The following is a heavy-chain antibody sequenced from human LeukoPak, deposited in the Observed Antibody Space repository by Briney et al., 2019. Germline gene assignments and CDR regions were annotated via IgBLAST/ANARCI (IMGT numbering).Heavy chain of an antibody. V-gene: IGHV3-23*01. Sequence: GGSLRLSCAASGFTVSSNYMSWVRQAPGKGLEWVSAISGSGGSTYYADSVKGRFTISRDNSKNTLYLQMNSLRAEDTAVYYCANLYSSGYADYWGQGTLVTVSS. CDR1: GFTVSSNY. CDR3: ANLYSSGYADY. CDR2: ISGSGGST. J-gene: IGHJ4*02. D-gene: IGHD6-19*01.